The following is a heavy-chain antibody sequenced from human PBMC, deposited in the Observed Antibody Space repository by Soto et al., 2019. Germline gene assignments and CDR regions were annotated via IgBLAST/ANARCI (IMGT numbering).Heavy chain of an antibody. J-gene: IGHJ6*02. D-gene: IGHD3-9*01. CDR1: GAAFGNHA. CDR3: ARAGSESAKYFYYGMDV. CDR2: IIPIVGTV. V-gene: IGHV1-69*01. Sequence: QVQLVQSAAEVREPGSSVRVSCKASGAAFGNHAISWVRQAPGHGLEWMGGIIPIVGTVNYAQKFQDRLKITAEESTTTAFMELDSLRPYDSAKYYCARAGSESAKYFYYGMDVWGRGPAVTVSS.